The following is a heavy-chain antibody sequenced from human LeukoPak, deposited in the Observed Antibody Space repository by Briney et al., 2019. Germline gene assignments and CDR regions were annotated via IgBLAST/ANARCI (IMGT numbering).Heavy chain of an antibody. D-gene: IGHD5-24*01. CDR3: ARGAGYNYPYYFDY. J-gene: IGHJ4*02. CDR2: IYGGGNI. V-gene: IGHV3-53*01. Sequence: GGSLRLSCAASGFTVSSNYMNWVRQAPGKGLEWVSVIYGGGNIYYADSVKGRFTISRDNYKNTLYLQMNSLRAEDTAVYYCARGAGYNYPYYFDYWGQGTLVTVSS. CDR1: GFTVSSNY.